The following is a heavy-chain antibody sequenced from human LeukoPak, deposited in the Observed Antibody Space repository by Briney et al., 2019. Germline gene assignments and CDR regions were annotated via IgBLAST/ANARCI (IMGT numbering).Heavy chain of an antibody. J-gene: IGHJ4*02. D-gene: IGHD3-22*01. CDR3: ARDLYPLRGYYDTSGYYPYYFDY. CDR1: GFTFSSYW. CDR2: RKQDGSEK. Sequence: GGSLRLSCAASGFTFSSYWMSWVRQAPGKGLEWVANRKQDGSEKYYVDSVKGRFTISRDNAKNSLYLQMNSLRAEDTAVYYCARDLYPLRGYYDTSGYYPYYFDYWGQGTLVTVSS. V-gene: IGHV3-7*01.